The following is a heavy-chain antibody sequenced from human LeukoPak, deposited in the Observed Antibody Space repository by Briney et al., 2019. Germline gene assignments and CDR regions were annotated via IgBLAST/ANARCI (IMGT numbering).Heavy chain of an antibody. V-gene: IGHV4-59*08. J-gene: IGHJ4*02. CDR1: GGSISNYY. CDR3: ARHWSGSGDYYPFDY. D-gene: IGHD3-10*01. CDR2: IYYSGST. Sequence: TSETLSLTCTVSGGSISNYYWSWTRQPPGKGLEWIGYIYYSGSTNYNPSLGSRVTISVDMSKNQVSLKLSSVTAADTAVYYCARHWSGSGDYYPFDYWGQGTLVTVSS.